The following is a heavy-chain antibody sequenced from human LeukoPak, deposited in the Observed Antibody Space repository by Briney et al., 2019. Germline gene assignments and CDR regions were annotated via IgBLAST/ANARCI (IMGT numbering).Heavy chain of an antibody. CDR1: GGSISSYY. V-gene: IGHV4-59*12. J-gene: IGHJ4*02. D-gene: IGHD1-26*01. Sequence: SETLSLTCTVSGGSISSYYWSWIRQPPGKGLEWIGYIYYSGSTNYNPSLKSRVTISVDTSKNQFSLKLSSVTAADTAVYYCARVSGRSGGVGAIDYWGQGTLVTVSS. CDR3: ARVSGRSGGVGAIDY. CDR2: IYYSGST.